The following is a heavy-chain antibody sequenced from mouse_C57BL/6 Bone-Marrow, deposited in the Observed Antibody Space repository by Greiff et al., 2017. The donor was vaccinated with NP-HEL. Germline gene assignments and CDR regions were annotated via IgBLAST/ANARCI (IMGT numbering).Heavy chain of an antibody. CDR3: TGGGGSSYRDFDY. V-gene: IGHV6-3*01. D-gene: IGHD1-1*01. CDR2: IRLKSDNYAT. J-gene: IGHJ2*01. CDR1: GFTFSNYW. Sequence: EVQRVESGGGLVQPGGSMKLSCVASGFTFSNYWMNWVRQSPEKGLEWVAQIRLKSDNYATHYAESVKGRFTISRDDSKSSVYLKMNNLRAEDTGIYYCTGGGGSSYRDFDYWGQGTTLTVSS.